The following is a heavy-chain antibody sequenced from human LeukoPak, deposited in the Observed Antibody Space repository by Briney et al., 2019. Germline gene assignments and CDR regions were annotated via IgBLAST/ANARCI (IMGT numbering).Heavy chain of an antibody. CDR2: ISGSGGST. CDR3: ARDSSCSSTSCLWGYYYYYGMDV. V-gene: IGHV3-23*01. J-gene: IGHJ6*02. Sequence: GGSLRLSCAASGFTFSSYAMSWVRQAPGKGLEWVSAISGSGGSTYYADSVKGRFTISRDNSKNTLYLQMNSLRAEDTAVYYCARDSSCSSTSCLWGYYYYYGMDVWGQGTTVTVSS. CDR1: GFTFSSYA. D-gene: IGHD2-2*01.